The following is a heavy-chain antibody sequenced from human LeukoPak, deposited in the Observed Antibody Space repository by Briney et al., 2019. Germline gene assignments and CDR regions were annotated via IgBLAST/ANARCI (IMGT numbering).Heavy chain of an antibody. V-gene: IGHV4-61*08. Sequence: PSQTLSLTCTVSGGSISSGDYYWSWIRQPPGKGLEWIGYIYYSGSTNYNPSLKSRVTISVDTSKNQFSLKLSSVTAADTAVYYCARVSGWYPDRYYYMDVWGKGTTVTVSS. CDR2: IYYSGST. CDR1: GGSISSGDYY. J-gene: IGHJ6*03. CDR3: ARVSGWYPDRYYYMDV. D-gene: IGHD6-19*01.